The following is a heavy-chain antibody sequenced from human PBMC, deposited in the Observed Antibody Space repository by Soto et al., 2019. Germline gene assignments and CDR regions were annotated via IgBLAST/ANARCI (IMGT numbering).Heavy chain of an antibody. J-gene: IGHJ4*02. V-gene: IGHV1-8*01. CDR1: GYTFTSYD. CDR3: ARLRGTYIWGSYRSFGSDY. CDR2: MNPNSGNT. Sequence: ASVKVSCKASGYTFTSYDINWVRQATGQGLEWMGWMNPNSGNTGYAQKFQGRVTMTRNTSISTADMELSSLRSEDTAVYYCARLRGTYIWGSYRSFGSDYWGQGTLVTVSS. D-gene: IGHD3-16*02.